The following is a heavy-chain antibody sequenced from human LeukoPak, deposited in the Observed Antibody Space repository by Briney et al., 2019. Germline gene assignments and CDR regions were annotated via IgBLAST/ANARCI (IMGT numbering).Heavy chain of an antibody. CDR3: VRGRYYYGSGSSWDP. CDR2: ISTSGNTV. Sequence: GTLSLTCTVSGGSISSSSYYWGWLRQPPGKGLEWVSYISTSGNTVYYADSVKRRFTISRDNAKNSLYLQMNSLRAEDTAVYYGVRGRYYYGSGSSWDPWGQGTLVTVSS. J-gene: IGHJ5*02. CDR1: GGSISSSSYY. D-gene: IGHD3-10*01. V-gene: IGHV3-11*01.